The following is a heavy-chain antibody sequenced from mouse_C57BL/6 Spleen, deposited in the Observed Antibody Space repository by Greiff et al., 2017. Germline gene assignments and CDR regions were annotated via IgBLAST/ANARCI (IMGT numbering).Heavy chain of an antibody. D-gene: IGHD2-5*01. CDR2: IWSGGST. J-gene: IGHJ2*01. V-gene: IGHV2-2*01. Sequence: VMLVESGPGLVQPSQSLSITCTVSGFSLTSYGVHWVRQSPGKGLEWLGVIWSGGSTDYNAAFISRLSISKDNSKSQVFFKMNSLQADDTAIYYCAREVTTWYYFDYWGQGTTLTVSS. CDR3: AREVTTWYYFDY. CDR1: GFSLTSYG.